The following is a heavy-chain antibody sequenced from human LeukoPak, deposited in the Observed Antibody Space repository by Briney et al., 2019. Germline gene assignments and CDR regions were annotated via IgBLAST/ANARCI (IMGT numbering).Heavy chain of an antibody. CDR1: GFTFSSYA. Sequence: PGGSLRLSCAASGFTFSSYAMSWVRQAPGKGLEWVSAISGGGGSTYYADSVKGRFTISRDNSKNTLYLQMNSLRAEDTAVYYCARDGVTIFGVVIGFDYWGQGTLVAVSS. CDR2: ISGGGGST. D-gene: IGHD3-3*01. V-gene: IGHV3-23*01. J-gene: IGHJ4*02. CDR3: ARDGVTIFGVVIGFDY.